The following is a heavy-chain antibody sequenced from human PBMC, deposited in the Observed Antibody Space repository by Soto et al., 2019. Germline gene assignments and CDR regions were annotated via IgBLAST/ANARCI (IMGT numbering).Heavy chain of an antibody. CDR2: TYYRSKWYN. D-gene: IGHD1-1*01. V-gene: IGHV6-1*01. CDR3: ARDRRDGYNPTGYYYYYYGMDV. CDR1: GDRVSSNSAA. J-gene: IGHJ6*02. Sequence: SQTLSLTCVISGDRVSSNSAAWNCIIQSPSRCLEWLGRTYYRSKWYNDYAVSVKSRITINPDTSKNQFSLQLNSVTPEDTAVYYCARDRRDGYNPTGYYYYYYGMDVWGQGTTVTVSS.